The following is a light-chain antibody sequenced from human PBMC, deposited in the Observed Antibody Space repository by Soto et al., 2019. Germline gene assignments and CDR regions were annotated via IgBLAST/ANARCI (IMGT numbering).Light chain of an antibody. Sequence: ELVLTQSPGTLSLSPGERATLSCRASQSVSSSYLAWYQQKPGQAPRRLIYGASSRATGIPDRFSGSGSGTDFTLTISRLEPEDFAVYYCQQYGSSPPWTFGQGTKVDIK. CDR1: QSVSSSY. V-gene: IGKV3-20*01. CDR3: QQYGSSPPWT. J-gene: IGKJ1*01. CDR2: GAS.